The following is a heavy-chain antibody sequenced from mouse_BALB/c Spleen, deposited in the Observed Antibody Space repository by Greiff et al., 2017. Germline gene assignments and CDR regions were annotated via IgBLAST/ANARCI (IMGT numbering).Heavy chain of an antibody. V-gene: IGHV2-9*02. CDR1: GFSLTSYG. CDR2: IWAGGST. D-gene: IGHD2-14*01. J-gene: IGHJ4*01. Sequence: VMLVESGPGLVAPSQSLSITCTVSGFSLTSYGVHWVRQPPGKGLEWLGVIWAGGSTNYNSALMSRLSISKDNSKSQVFLKMNSLQTDDTAMYYCARDDYRYGYYAMDYWGQGTSVTVSS. CDR3: ARDDYRYGYYAMDY.